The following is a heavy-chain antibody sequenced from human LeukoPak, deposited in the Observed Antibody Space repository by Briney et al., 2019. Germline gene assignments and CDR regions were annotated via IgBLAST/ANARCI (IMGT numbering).Heavy chain of an antibody. Sequence: SETLSLTCAVYGGSFSDYYWSWIRQPPGKGLEWIGEINHSGYTNYNPSLKSRVTISVDTSKNQFSLKLSSVTAADTAVYYCARDNSLEVTTQGAFDIWGQGTMVTVSS. CDR3: ARDNSLEVTTQGAFDI. D-gene: IGHD4-17*01. CDR1: GGSFSDYY. CDR2: INHSGYT. V-gene: IGHV4-34*01. J-gene: IGHJ3*02.